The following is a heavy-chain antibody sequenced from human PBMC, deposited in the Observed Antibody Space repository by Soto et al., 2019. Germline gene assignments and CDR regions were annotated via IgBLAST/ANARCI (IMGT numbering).Heavy chain of an antibody. Sequence: QVQLVESGGGEVQPGRSLTISCAASGFTFSTYGMHWVRQTPGKGLEWVAVISYDGTNKFYSDSVKGRFTISRDNFKNTLTLRMNSLRADDTAVYSCAKDLQSYGDYDYYCSGMDVWGLGTRVTVSS. CDR3: AKDLQSYGDYDYYCSGMDV. CDR1: GFTFSTYG. J-gene: IGHJ6*02. CDR2: ISYDGTNK. D-gene: IGHD4-17*01. V-gene: IGHV3-30*18.